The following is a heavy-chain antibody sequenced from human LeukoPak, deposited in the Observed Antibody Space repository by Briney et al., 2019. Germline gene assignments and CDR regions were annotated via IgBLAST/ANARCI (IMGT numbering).Heavy chain of an antibody. J-gene: IGHJ4*02. CDR3: ASDTAMAPFDY. Sequence: PGGSLRLSCAASGFTVSSNYMSWVRQAPGKGLEWVSVIYSGGSTYYADSVKGRFTISRDNSKNTLYLQMNSLRAEDTAVYYCASDTAMAPFDYWGQGTLVTVSS. CDR1: GFTVSSNY. D-gene: IGHD5-18*01. CDR2: IYSGGST. V-gene: IGHV3-53*01.